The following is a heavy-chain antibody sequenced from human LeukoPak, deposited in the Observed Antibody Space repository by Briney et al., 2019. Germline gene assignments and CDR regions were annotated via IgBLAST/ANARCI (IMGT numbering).Heavy chain of an antibody. D-gene: IGHD6-19*01. V-gene: IGHV4-39*01. CDR2: IYYSGST. J-gene: IGHJ4*02. CDR3: ARGSSGWSYYFDY. CDR1: GGSISSSSYY. Sequence: SETLSLTCTVSGGSISSSSYYWGWTRQPPGKGLEWIGSIYYSGSTYYNSSLKSRVTISVDTSKNQFSLKLSSVTAADTAAYYCARGSSGWSYYFDYWGQGTLVTVSS.